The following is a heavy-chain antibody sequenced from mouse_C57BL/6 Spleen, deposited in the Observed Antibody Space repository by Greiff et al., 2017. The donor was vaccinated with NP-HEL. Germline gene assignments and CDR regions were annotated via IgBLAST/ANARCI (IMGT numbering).Heavy chain of an antibody. V-gene: IGHV1-80*01. CDR1: GYAFSSYW. Sequence: QVQLQQSGAELVKPGASVKISCKASGYAFSSYWMNWVKQRPGKGLEWIGKIYPGDGDTNYNGKFKGKATLTADKSSSTAYMQLSSLTSEDSAVYFCARSRGITTVGYFDDWGQGTTLTVSS. J-gene: IGHJ2*01. CDR3: ARSRGITTVGYFDD. CDR2: IYPGDGDT. D-gene: IGHD1-1*01.